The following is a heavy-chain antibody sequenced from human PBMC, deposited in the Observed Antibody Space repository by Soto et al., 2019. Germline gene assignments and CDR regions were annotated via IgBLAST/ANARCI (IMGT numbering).Heavy chain of an antibody. V-gene: IGHV3-9*01. CDR3: AKDIQWGGIPLNHAFDV. Sequence: EMKLVESGGGLVQPGRSLRLSCAASGFTFDDYAMHWVRLPPGKGLEWVSSISWNSGIIDYADSVKGRFSISRDSAKNSLYLQMNSLRPEDTALYYCAKDIQWGGIPLNHAFDVWGQGTMVSVSA. D-gene: IGHD1-26*01. CDR1: GFTFDDYA. CDR2: ISWNSGII. J-gene: IGHJ3*01.